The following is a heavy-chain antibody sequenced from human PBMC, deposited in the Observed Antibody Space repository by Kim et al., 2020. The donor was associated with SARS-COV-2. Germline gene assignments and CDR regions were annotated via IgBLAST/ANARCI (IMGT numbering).Heavy chain of an antibody. J-gene: IGHJ4*02. V-gene: IGHV1-46*01. CDR1: GYTFTSYY. D-gene: IGHD6-6*01. CDR2: INPSGGST. Sequence: ASVKVSCKASGYTFTSYYMHWVRQAPGQGLEWMGIINPSGGSTSYAQKFQGRVTMTRDTSTSTVYMELSSLRSEDTAVYYCARDPEGSSSDIWGFDYWGQGTLVTVSS. CDR3: ARDPEGSSSDIWGFDY.